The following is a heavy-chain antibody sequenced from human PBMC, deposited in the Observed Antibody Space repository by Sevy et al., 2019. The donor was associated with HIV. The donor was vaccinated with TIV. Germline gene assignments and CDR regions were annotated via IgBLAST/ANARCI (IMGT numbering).Heavy chain of an antibody. J-gene: IGHJ4*02. CDR2: IYPDDSDT. CDR1: GYSFTTYW. CDR3: ARHGGSRCTGASCYTGFDY. D-gene: IGHD2-2*02. Sequence: GESLKISCTGSGYSFTTYWIGWVRQMPGKGLEWMGMIYPDDSDTRYSPSFEGQVTISADKSISTAFLQWSSLKASDTAMYYCARHGGSRCTGASCYTGFDYWGQGTLLTVSS. V-gene: IGHV5-51*01.